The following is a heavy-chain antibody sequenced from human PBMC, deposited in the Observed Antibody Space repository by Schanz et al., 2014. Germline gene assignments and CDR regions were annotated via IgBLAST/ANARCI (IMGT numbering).Heavy chain of an antibody. CDR1: GFTFSNYW. Sequence: EVQLVESGGGLVQPGGSLRLSCAASGFTFSNYWMSWVRQAPGKGLEWVASVNTDGGGKFYVDSVKGRFTIFRDNAKDSLYLQMNSLRTEDTAVYYCAKDSIVVVPAALHYYGMDVWGQGTTVTVSS. CDR3: AKDSIVVVPAALHYYGMDV. CDR2: VNTDGGGK. D-gene: IGHD2-2*01. V-gene: IGHV3-7*01. J-gene: IGHJ6*02.